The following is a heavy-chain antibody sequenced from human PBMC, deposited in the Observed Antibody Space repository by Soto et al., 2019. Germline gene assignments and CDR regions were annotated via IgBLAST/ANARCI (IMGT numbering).Heavy chain of an antibody. CDR3: ARGIQYRYGMDV. CDR2: INGDATNA. CDR1: GFTFTNYW. D-gene: IGHD4-4*01. J-gene: IGHJ6*02. V-gene: IGHV3-74*01. Sequence: EVQLVESGGTLVQPGGSLRLSCAAAGFTFTNYWIHWVRQAPGKGLVWVSRINGDATNAFYGDSVKGRFTISRDNAKNIVYLQLNGLGAEDTGVYYCARGIQYRYGMDVWGQGTKVTVSS.